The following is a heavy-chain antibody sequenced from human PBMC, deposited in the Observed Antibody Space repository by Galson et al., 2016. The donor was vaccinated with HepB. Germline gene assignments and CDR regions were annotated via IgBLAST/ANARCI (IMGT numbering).Heavy chain of an antibody. CDR3: ARDQGPTRSWFDP. J-gene: IGHJ5*02. Sequence: ETLSLTCTVSGFSISSAYCWAWIRQSPGKGLEWIGTIYHTGTTSYNLSLKSRVAMTLDTAKSQFYLRLNYLTAADTAIYYCARDQGPTRSWFDPWGPGTLVTVSS. CDR1: GFSISSAYC. V-gene: IGHV4-38-2*02. CDR2: IYHTGTT.